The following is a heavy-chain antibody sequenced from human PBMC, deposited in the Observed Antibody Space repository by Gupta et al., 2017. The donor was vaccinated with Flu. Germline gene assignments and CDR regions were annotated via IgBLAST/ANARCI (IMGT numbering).Heavy chain of an antibody. V-gene: IGHV1-69*01. Sequence: QVQLVQSGAEVKKPGSSVKVSCKASGGTFSSYAISWVRQAPGQGLEGMGGIIPIFGTANYAQKFQGRVTITADESTSTAYMELSSLRSEDTAVYYCASSHLRYCSGGSCYSYYYYYGMDVWGQGTTVTVSS. J-gene: IGHJ6*02. D-gene: IGHD2-15*01. CDR3: ASSHLRYCSGGSCYSYYYYYGMDV. CDR1: GGTFSSYA. CDR2: IIPIFGTA.